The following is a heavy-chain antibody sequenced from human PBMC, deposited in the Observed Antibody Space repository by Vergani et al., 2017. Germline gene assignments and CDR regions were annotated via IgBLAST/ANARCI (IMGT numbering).Heavy chain of an antibody. CDR1: GLTFSSHA. D-gene: IGHD1-1*01. CDR3: GRGSYNYN. CDR2: IKNTGEST. J-gene: IGHJ4*02. Sequence: VQLLQSEGAVVQPGGPLRLSCVASGLTFSSHAMSWVREGNGEGLEWVSSIKNTGESTHYADSVKGRFTISRDNSKNTLYLQMNSLRVEDTAVYYCGRGSYNYNWGQGTLVTVSS. V-gene: IGHV3-23*01.